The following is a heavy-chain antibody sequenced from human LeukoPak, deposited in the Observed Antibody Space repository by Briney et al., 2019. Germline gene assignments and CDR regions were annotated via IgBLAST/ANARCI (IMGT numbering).Heavy chain of an antibody. CDR2: ISSSGDNT. J-gene: IGHJ4*02. CDR1: GFTFSNYA. D-gene: IGHD6-13*01. V-gene: IGHV3-23*01. Sequence: PGGSLRLSCAASGFTFSNYAMSWVRQPPGKGLEWVSSISSSGDNTYHSDSVKGRFTISRDDSKNTIYLNMTSLRAEDTAVYYCARGGISWYYFFEYWGQGTLVTVSS. CDR3: ARGGISWYYFFEY.